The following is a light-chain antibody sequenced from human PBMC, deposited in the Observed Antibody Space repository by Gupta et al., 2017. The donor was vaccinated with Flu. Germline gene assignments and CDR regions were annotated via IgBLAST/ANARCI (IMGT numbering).Light chain of an antibody. CDR1: SDDIGGYNY. Sequence: SISISCTGTSDDIGGYNYVSWDQKHPNKALNLVIFEVTQRASGVAGRFSGSKSGNTASLTISGLQTEDEAEYYCSSVARTSTRVFGGGTKVTVL. V-gene: IGLV2-14*01. CDR3: SSVARTSTRV. CDR2: EVT. J-gene: IGLJ3*02.